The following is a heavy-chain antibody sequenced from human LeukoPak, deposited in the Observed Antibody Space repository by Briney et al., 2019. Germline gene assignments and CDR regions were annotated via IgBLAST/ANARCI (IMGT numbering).Heavy chain of an antibody. CDR2: ISSTSTSI. Sequence: NPGGSLRLSCAASGFTFSSSTMNWVRQAPGKGLDWVSSISSTSTSINYADSVRGRFTISRDNAKNSLYLQMSSLRAEDTAVYYCARSAEALGEFDYGGQGTLVTVSS. D-gene: IGHD3-10*01. CDR1: GFTFSSST. CDR3: ARSAEALGEFDY. J-gene: IGHJ4*02. V-gene: IGHV3-21*01.